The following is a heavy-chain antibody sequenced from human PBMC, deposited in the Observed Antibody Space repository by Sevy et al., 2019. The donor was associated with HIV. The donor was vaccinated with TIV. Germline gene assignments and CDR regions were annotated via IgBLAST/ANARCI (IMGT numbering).Heavy chain of an antibody. CDR1: GFTFSSYA. CDR3: AKDQVTIFGVVMDSVGELGPPFDY. CDR2: ISGSGGST. V-gene: IGHV3-23*01. D-gene: IGHD3-3*01. J-gene: IGHJ4*02. Sequence: GGSLRLSCAASGFTFSSYATSWVRQAPGKGLEWVSAISGSGGSTYYADSVKGRFNISRDNSKNTLYLQMNSQRAEDTAVYYCAKDQVTIFGVVMDSVGELGPPFDYWGQGTLVTVSS.